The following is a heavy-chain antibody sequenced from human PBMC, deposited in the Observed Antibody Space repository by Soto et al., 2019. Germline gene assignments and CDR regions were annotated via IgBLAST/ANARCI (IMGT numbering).Heavy chain of an antibody. J-gene: IGHJ4*02. CDR2: IYPGDSDT. D-gene: IGHD1-7*01. CDR3: ARGGFIGTPPDY. CDR1: GFNFGRSW. V-gene: IGHV5-51*01. Sequence: PGESLKISCKASGFNFGRSWIGWVRQMPGKGLEWMGIIYPGDSDTRYSPSFQGQVTISADKSISTAYLQWRSLKPSDTAKYDCARGGFIGTPPDYWGQGTRVTVSS.